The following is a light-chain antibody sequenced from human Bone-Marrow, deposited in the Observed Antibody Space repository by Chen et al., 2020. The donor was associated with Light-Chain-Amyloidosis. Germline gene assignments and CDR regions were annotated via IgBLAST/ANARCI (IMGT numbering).Light chain of an antibody. V-gene: IGLV3-21*02. CDR2: EYS. Sequence: SYVLTQPSSVSVAPGQTATIACGGNNIGSTSVHWYQQTPGQAPLLVGYEYSDRPSGIPERLSGSNSGNTATLTISRVEAGDEADYYCQVWDRSSDRPVFGGGTKLTVL. CDR1: NIGSTS. J-gene: IGLJ3*02. CDR3: QVWDRSSDRPV.